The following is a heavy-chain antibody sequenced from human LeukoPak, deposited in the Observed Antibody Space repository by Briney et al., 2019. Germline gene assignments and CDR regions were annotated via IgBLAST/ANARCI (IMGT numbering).Heavy chain of an antibody. D-gene: IGHD3-22*01. V-gene: IGHV3-7*01. CDR3: ATSYDSSGCD. J-gene: IGHJ4*02. CDR2: IKPDGSLQ. Sequence: TGGSLRLSCTASGFIFSSFWMAWVRQAKGKGLEWVANIKPDGSLQFCGDSVKGRFTISRDNAKNSLYLQMNNLRAEDTALYYCATSYDSSGCDWGQGTLVTVSS. CDR1: GFIFSSFW.